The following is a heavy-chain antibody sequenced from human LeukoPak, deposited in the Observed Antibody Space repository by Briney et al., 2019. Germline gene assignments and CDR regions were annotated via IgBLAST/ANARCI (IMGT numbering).Heavy chain of an antibody. J-gene: IGHJ4*02. V-gene: IGHV4-59*08. CDR3: ARHGQNDGYPLDY. CDR2: IHYSGST. D-gene: IGHD5-24*01. Sequence: SETPSLTCTVSGGSISVYYWSWIRQPPGKGLEWIAYIHYSGSTNYNPPLKSRLTISVDTSKNQLSLKLNSMTDADTAVYYCARHGQNDGYPLDYWGQGTLVSVSS. CDR1: GGSISVYY.